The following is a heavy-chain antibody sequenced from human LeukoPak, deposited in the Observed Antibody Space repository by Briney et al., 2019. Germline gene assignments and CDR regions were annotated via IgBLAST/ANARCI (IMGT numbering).Heavy chain of an antibody. D-gene: IGHD3-10*01. Sequence: GGSPRLSCAASGFTFSSYGMHWVRQAPGKGLDWVAFIHHDGSNKYYADSVRGRFTISRDNSKNTLYLQMNSLRAEDTAVYYCGKGNYYGSGSYNYFDYWGQGTLVTVSS. CDR3: GKGNYYGSGSYNYFDY. J-gene: IGHJ4*02. CDR2: IHHDGSNK. CDR1: GFTFSSYG. V-gene: IGHV3-30*02.